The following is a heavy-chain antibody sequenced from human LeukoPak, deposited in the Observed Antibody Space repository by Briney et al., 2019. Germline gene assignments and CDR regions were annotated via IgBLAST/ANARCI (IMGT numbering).Heavy chain of an antibody. J-gene: IGHJ4*02. CDR1: GYTFTSYY. Sequence: GASVKVSCKASGYTFTSYYMHWVRQAPGQGLEWMGIINPSGGSTSYAQKFQGRVTMTRDTSTSTVYMELSSLSSEDTAVYYCARSWEGYYFDYWGQGTLVTVSS. CDR2: INPSGGST. CDR3: ARSWEGYYFDY. D-gene: IGHD1-26*01. V-gene: IGHV1-46*01.